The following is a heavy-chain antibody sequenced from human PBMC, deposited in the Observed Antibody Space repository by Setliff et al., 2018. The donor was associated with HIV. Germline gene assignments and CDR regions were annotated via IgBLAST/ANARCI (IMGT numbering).Heavy chain of an antibody. D-gene: IGHD6-13*01. V-gene: IGHV3-21*04. J-gene: IGHJ4*02. CDR1: GFTFSNYW. CDR2: ISSSTAAI. CDR3: AKVQGTWYGGKGTFDY. Sequence: GGSLRLSCAASGFTFSNYWMSWVRQAPGKGLEWVASISSSTAAIDYADSVKGRFAISRDNTGNSLYLQMNSLRVEDTAIYYCAKVQGTWYGGKGTFDYWGQGTLVTVSS.